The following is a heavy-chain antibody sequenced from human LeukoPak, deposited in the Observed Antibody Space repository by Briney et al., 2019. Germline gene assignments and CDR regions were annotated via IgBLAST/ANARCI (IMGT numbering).Heavy chain of an antibody. CDR3: ARDRPPTYYDFWSGYYNDAFDI. J-gene: IGHJ3*02. CDR1: GFTFSSYS. CDR2: ISSSSSYI. V-gene: IGHV3-21*01. D-gene: IGHD3-3*01. Sequence: GGSLRLSRAASGFTFSSYSMNWVRQAPGKGLECVSSISSSSSYIYYADSVKGRFTISRDNAKNSLYLQMNSLRAEDTAVYYCARDRPPTYYDFWSGYYNDAFDIWGQGTMVTVSS.